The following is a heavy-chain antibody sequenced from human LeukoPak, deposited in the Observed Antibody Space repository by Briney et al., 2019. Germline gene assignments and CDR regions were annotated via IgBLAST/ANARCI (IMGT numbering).Heavy chain of an antibody. CDR1: GFTFNTYS. CDR3: AKDRLLNCRGDCYIFDY. J-gene: IGHJ4*02. V-gene: IGHV3-21*04. D-gene: IGHD2-21*02. Sequence: PGGSLRLSCEASGFTFNTYSMNWARQAPGKGLEWVSSIDSSGGYMFYADSVKGRFIISRDNSKNTLYLQVNGLRTEDTAVYYCAKDRLLNCRGDCYIFDYWGQGTVVTVSS. CDR2: IDSSGGYM.